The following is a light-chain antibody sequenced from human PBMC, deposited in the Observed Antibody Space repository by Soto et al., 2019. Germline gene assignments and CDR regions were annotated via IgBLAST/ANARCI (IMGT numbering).Light chain of an antibody. Sequence: DIPMTQSPSTLSASVGDIVTITCRSSQSISFWLAWYQQKPGKAPKLLIYDASTLYSGVPSRFSGSRSGTEFTLTISSLEPDDCGSYYCHQYNSFAPYSFGQGTKLEI. J-gene: IGKJ2*03. CDR3: HQYNSFAPYS. CDR1: QSISFW. CDR2: DAS. V-gene: IGKV1-5*01.